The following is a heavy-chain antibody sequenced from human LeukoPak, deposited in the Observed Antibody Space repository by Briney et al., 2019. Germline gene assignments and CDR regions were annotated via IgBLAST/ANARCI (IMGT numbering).Heavy chain of an antibody. J-gene: IGHJ2*01. V-gene: IGHV5-51*01. D-gene: IGHD6-19*01. CDR3: ARRGIAVARSYWYFDL. Sequence: GESLKISCKASGYSFTTYWIGWVRQMPGKGLEWMGIIYPGDSDTRYSPSFQGQGTISVDKSISTAYLQWSSLKASDTAMYYCARRGIAVARSYWYFDLWGRGTLVTVSS. CDR2: IYPGDSDT. CDR1: GYSFTTYW.